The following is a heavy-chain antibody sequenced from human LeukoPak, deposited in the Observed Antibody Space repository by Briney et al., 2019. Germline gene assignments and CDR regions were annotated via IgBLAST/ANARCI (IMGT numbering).Heavy chain of an antibody. Sequence: SETLSLTCSVSGGSISTYYWSWIRQPPPKGLEWIGYVDYSGSTNYNPSLKSRVTISVDTSKNQFSLNLSSVTAADTASYYCARVGPWCFDLWGRGTLVTVSS. CDR3: ARVGPWCFDL. CDR1: GGSISTYY. V-gene: IGHV4-59*01. CDR2: VDYSGST. J-gene: IGHJ2*01.